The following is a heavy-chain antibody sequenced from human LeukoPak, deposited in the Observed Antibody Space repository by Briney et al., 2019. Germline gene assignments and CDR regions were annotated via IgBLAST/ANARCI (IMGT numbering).Heavy chain of an antibody. Sequence: PGGSLRLSCAASGFRFDGVYMGWIRQVPGKGLDYIALISASGAVPYYAESVEGRFTISRDNAKNSVSLQMNSLSADDTAIYYCARSLIVASEDYWGQGTQVIVSS. J-gene: IGHJ4*02. CDR2: ISASGAVP. CDR3: ARSLIVASEDY. D-gene: IGHD3-22*01. CDR1: GFRFDGVY. V-gene: IGHV3-11*04.